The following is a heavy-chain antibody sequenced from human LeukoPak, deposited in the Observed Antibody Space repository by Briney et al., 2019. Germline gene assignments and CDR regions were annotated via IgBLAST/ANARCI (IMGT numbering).Heavy chain of an antibody. CDR2: IYYTGGT. Sequence: PSETLSLTCTVSGGSIGSDYWAWIRQPPGKGLEYIGYIYYTGGTNYNPSLKSRVTISVDTSKNQFSLKLSSVTAADTAVYFCAKYGNSGWVIDNWGQGTLITVSS. J-gene: IGHJ4*02. D-gene: IGHD6-19*01. CDR3: AKYGNSGWVIDN. CDR1: GGSIGSDY. V-gene: IGHV4-59*08.